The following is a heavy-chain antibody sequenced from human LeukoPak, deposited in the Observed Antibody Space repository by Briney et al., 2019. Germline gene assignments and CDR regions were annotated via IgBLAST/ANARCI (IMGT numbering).Heavy chain of an antibody. CDR3: ARAEGEMATMNY. J-gene: IGHJ4*02. Sequence: SETLSLTCTVSGGSISSYYWSWIRQPPGKGLEWIGYIYTSGSTNYNPSLKSRVTISVDTSKNQFSLKLSSVTAADTAVYYCARAEGEMATMNYWGQGTLVTVSS. CDR1: GGSISSYY. D-gene: IGHD5-24*01. V-gene: IGHV4-4*09. CDR2: IYTSGST.